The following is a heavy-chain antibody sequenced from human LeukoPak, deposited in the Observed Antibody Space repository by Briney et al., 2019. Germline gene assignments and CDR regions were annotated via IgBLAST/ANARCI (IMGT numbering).Heavy chain of an antibody. D-gene: IGHD1-14*01. J-gene: IGHJ4*02. CDR1: GGSISSYY. CDR3: ARNRKHSLYYFDY. CDR2: IYYSGST. Sequence: PSETLSLTCTVSGGSISSYYWSWVRQPPGKGLEWMGYIYYSGSTNYNPSLKSRVTISVDTSKNPFSLNLSSVTAADTAVYYCARNRKHSLYYFDYWGQGTLVTVSS. V-gene: IGHV4-59*01.